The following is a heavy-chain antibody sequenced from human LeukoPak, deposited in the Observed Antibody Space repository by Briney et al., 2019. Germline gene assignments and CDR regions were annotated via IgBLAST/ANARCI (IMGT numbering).Heavy chain of an antibody. Sequence: GESLKISCKGSGYSFTSYWVGWVRQMPGEGLEWMGIIYPGDSDTRYSPSFQGKVTISADKSISTAYLQWSSLKASDTAMYYCARHVSSVPAAIEWWGQGTLVTVSS. CDR2: IYPGDSDT. D-gene: IGHD2-2*01. CDR1: GYSFTSYW. J-gene: IGHJ4*02. CDR3: ARHVSSVPAAIEW. V-gene: IGHV5-51*01.